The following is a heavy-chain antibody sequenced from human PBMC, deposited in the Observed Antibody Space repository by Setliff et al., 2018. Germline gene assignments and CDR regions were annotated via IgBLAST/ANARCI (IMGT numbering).Heavy chain of an antibody. V-gene: IGHV3-15*01. CDR1: GFTFSTYW. J-gene: IGHJ6*02. CDR3: AREIQLERHDYYYGMDV. CDR2: VRSNSVGGTT. Sequence: PGGSLRLSCAASGFTFSTYWMSWVRQAPGKGLEWVARVRSNSVGGTTEYGAPVKGRFTISRDNAKNSLYLQMNSLRAEDTAVYYCAREIQLERHDYYYGMDVWGQGTTVTVSS. D-gene: IGHD1-1*01.